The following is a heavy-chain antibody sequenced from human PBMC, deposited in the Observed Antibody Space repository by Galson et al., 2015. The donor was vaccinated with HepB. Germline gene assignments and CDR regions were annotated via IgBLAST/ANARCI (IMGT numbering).Heavy chain of an antibody. J-gene: IGHJ5*02. CDR2: FDPEDGET. CDR3: ATLDFGKGWAFDP. Sequence: SVKVSCKVSGYTLTELSMHWVRQAPGKGLEWMGGFDPEDGETIYAQKFQGRVTMTEDTSTDTAYMELSSLRSEDTAVYYCATLDFGKGWAFDPWGQCTLVTVSS. V-gene: IGHV1-24*01. D-gene: IGHD4-17*01. CDR1: GYTLTELS.